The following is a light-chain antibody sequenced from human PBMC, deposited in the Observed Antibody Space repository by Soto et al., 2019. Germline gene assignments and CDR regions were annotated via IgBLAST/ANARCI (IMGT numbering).Light chain of an antibody. CDR3: QQTYSAPPWT. Sequence: DIQMTQSPSSLSAPAGDTITITCRESQSVRSYLNWYQQKPGKAPDLLIYTTTSLQSEVPSRFSGSGSETHFTLTITSLQPEDFATYFSQQTYSAPPWTFGPGTKVDIK. CDR1: QSVRSY. CDR2: TTT. V-gene: IGKV1-39*01. J-gene: IGKJ1*01.